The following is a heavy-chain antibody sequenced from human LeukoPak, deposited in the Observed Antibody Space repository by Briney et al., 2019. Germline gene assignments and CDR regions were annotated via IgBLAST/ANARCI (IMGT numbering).Heavy chain of an antibody. CDR1: GYTFTSYG. D-gene: IGHD2-15*01. V-gene: IGHV1-18*01. CDR3: ARRLGYCSGGSCYDDYYYYGMDV. Sequence: ASVKVPCKASGYTFTSYGISWVRQAPGQGLEWMGWISAYNGNTNYAQKLQGRVTMTTDTSTSTAYMELRSLRSDDTAVYYCARRLGYCSGGSCYDDYYYYGMDVWGQGTTVTVSS. J-gene: IGHJ6*02. CDR2: ISAYNGNT.